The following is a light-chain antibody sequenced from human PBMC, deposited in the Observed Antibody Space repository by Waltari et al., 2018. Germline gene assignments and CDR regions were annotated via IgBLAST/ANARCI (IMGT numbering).Light chain of an antibody. V-gene: IGKV3-20*01. CDR3: QKYETLPAT. J-gene: IGKJ1*01. CDR2: DAS. Sequence: IVLTQPPGTLSLSPGDRATLSCRASQSVSRTLAWYQQKPGQAPRLLIYDASSRATGIPDRFSGSGSGTDFSLTISRLEPEDFAVYYCQKYETLPATFGQGTKVEIK. CDR1: QSVSRT.